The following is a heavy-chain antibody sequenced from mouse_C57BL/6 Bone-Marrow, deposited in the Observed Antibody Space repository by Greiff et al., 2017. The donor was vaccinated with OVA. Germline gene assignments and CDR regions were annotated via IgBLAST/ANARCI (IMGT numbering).Heavy chain of an antibody. CDR3: AREALITTVVARSHWYFDV. Sequence: QVQLQQSGPELVKPGASVKLSCKASGYTFTSYDINWVKQRPGQGLEWIGWIYPRDGSTKYNEKFKGKATLTVDTSSSTAYMELHSLTSEDSAVYFCAREALITTVVARSHWYFDVWGTGTTVTVSS. CDR1: GYTFTSYD. V-gene: IGHV1-85*01. D-gene: IGHD1-1*01. CDR2: IYPRDGST. J-gene: IGHJ1*03.